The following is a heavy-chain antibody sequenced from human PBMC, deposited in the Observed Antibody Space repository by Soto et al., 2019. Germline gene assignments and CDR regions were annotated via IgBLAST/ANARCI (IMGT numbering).Heavy chain of an antibody. CDR1: GGTFRNYA. J-gene: IGHJ4*02. CDR3: AAVIPHTPYNSPHYFDH. CDR2: IIPLFATS. V-gene: IGHV1-69*13. D-gene: IGHD1-20*01. Sequence: VKVSCKASGGTFRNYAITWVRQAPGQGLEWMGGIIPLFATSNYAQKFLGRLTFTADESAGTAYMELSSLRSEDTAVYCCAAVIPHTPYNSPHYFDHWGQGTLVTVSS.